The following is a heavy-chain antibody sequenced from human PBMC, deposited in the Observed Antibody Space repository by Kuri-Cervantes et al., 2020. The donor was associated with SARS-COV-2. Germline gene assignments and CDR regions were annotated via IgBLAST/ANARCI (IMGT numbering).Heavy chain of an antibody. Sequence: GGSLRLSCAASGFTFSSYAMSWVRQAPGKGLEWVSAISGSGGSTYYADSVEGRFTISRDNSKNTLYLQMNSLRAEDTALYYCAKDIGLGMGIDYWGQGTLVTVSS. CDR2: ISGSGGST. D-gene: IGHD7-27*01. CDR3: AKDIGLGMGIDY. CDR1: GFTFSSYA. J-gene: IGHJ4*02. V-gene: IGHV3-23*01.